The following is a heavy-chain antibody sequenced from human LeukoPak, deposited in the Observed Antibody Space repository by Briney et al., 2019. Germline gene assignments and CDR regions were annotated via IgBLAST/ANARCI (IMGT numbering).Heavy chain of an antibody. V-gene: IGHV4-4*07. J-gene: IGHJ4*02. Sequence: SETLSLTCTVSGGSISSYYWSWIRQPAGKGLEWIGRIYTSGSTNYNPSLKSRVTMSVDTSKNQFSLKLSSVTAADTAVYYCARDGNPNWNQYYFDYWGQGTLVTVSS. CDR3: ARDGNPNWNQYYFDY. D-gene: IGHD1-20*01. CDR2: IYTSGST. CDR1: GGSISSYY.